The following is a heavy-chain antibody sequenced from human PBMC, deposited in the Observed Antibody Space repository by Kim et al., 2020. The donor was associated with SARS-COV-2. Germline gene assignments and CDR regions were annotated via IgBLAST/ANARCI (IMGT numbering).Heavy chain of an antibody. CDR1: GGSISSYY. D-gene: IGHD3-3*01. J-gene: IGHJ4*02. Sequence: SETLSLTCTVSGGSISSYYWSWIRQPPGKGLEWIGYIYYSGSTNYNPSLKSRVTISVDTSKNQFSLKLSSVTAADTAVYYCARARGITIFGLVSNFDYWGQRTLVTVSS. CDR3: ARARGITIFGLVSNFDY. V-gene: IGHV4-59*01. CDR2: IYYSGST.